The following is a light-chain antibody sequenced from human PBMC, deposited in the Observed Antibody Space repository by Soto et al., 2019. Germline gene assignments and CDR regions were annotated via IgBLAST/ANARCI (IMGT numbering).Light chain of an antibody. CDR2: RAS. CDR3: QHYHNWPPWT. V-gene: IGKV3-15*01. Sequence: EIVMTQSPATLSVSPGERATLSCRASQCVSSNLAWYQQKPGQAPRLLIYRASTRATGIPARFSGSGSGTDFTLTIPSLQSEDFAVYYCQHYHNWPPWTFGQGTKVEIK. CDR1: QCVSSN. J-gene: IGKJ1*01.